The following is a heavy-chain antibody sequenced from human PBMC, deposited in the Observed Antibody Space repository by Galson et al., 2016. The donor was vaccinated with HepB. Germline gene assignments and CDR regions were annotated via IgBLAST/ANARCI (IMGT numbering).Heavy chain of an antibody. V-gene: IGHV4-31*03. CDR1: RGSISTDGYS. CDR3: ARGGVREWSSLIDS. D-gene: IGHD3-3*01. Sequence: TLSLTCTVSRGSISTDGYSWSWIRQYPGKGLEWIGYIYYTGSAYYNPSLKSRGTISVDTSKNQFSLKVNSVTVADTAVYYCARGGVREWSSLIDSWGQGTLVLVSS. CDR2: IYYTGSA. J-gene: IGHJ4*02.